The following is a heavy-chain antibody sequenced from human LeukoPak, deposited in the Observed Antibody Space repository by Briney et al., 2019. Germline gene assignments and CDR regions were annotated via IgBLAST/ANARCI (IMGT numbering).Heavy chain of an antibody. CDR2: INAGNGNT. Sequence: ASVKVSCKASGYTFTSYAMHWVRQAPGQRLEWMGWINAGNGNTKYSQKFQGRVTITRDTSASTAYMELSSLRSEDTAVYYCARENAPQYGMDVWGQETTVTVSS. CDR1: GYTFTSYA. CDR3: ARENAPQYGMDV. J-gene: IGHJ6*02. V-gene: IGHV1-3*01.